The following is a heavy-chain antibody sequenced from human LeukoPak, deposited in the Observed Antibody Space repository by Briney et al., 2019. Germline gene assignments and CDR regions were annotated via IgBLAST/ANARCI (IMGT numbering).Heavy chain of an antibody. V-gene: IGHV4-39*01. CDR3: ARRHYYSSSSGERFDP. CDR2: IHYSGST. Sequence: PSETLSLTCTVSGGSISSSSYYWGWIRQPPGKGLEWIGSIHYSGSTYYNPSLKSRVTISVDTSKNQFSLKLSSVTAADTAVYYCARRHYYSSSSGERFDPWGQGTLVTVSS. J-gene: IGHJ5*02. CDR1: GGSISSSSYY. D-gene: IGHD6-6*01.